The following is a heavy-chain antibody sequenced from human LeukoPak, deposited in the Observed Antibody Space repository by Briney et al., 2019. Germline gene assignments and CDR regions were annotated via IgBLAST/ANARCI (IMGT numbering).Heavy chain of an antibody. CDR2: IKSKTDGGIT. CDR3: TTEDYGDYVPDY. CDR1: GFTFSKAW. D-gene: IGHD4-17*01. Sequence: GGSLRLSCAASGFTFSKAWMSWVRQAPGKGLEWVGQIKSKTDGGITDYAAPVKGRFTISRDDSKNSLYLLMNSLKTEDTAVYYCTTEDYGDYVPDYWGQGTLVTVSS. V-gene: IGHV3-15*01. J-gene: IGHJ4*02.